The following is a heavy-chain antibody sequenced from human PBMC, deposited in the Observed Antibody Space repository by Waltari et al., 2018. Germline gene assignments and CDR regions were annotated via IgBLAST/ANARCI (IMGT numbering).Heavy chain of an antibody. CDR1: GGSFSGYY. CDR2: INHSGST. V-gene: IGHV4-34*01. D-gene: IGHD3-3*01. J-gene: IGHJ4*02. CDR3: ARGYPYYDFWSGYYPYFDY. Sequence: QVQLQQWGAGLLKPSETLSLTCAVYGGSFSGYYWSWIRQPPGKGWGWIGEINHSGSTNDHPSLNVRVTISVETSKNQFSLKLSSVTAADTAVYYFARGYPYYDFWSGYYPYFDYCGQGTLVTVSS.